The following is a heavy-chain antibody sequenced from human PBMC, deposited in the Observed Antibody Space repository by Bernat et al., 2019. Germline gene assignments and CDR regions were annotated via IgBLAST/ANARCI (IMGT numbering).Heavy chain of an antibody. CDR2: IYYSGST. Sequence: QLQLQESGPGLVKPSETLSLTCTVSAGSISSSSSSWGWIRQPPGKGLEWIGSIYYSGSTYYNPSLKSRVTISVDTSKNQFSLKLSYVTAADTAVYYCARTYYDFWSGYYPNNWFDPWGQGTLVTVSS. J-gene: IGHJ5*02. CDR1: AGSISSSSSS. CDR3: ARTYYDFWSGYYPNNWFDP. V-gene: IGHV4-39*01. D-gene: IGHD3-3*01.